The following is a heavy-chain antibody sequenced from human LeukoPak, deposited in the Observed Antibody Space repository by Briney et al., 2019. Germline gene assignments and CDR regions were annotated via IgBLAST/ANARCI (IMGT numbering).Heavy chain of an antibody. CDR1: GFTFSSYG. V-gene: IGHV3-23*01. Sequence: GRSLRLSCAASGFTFSSYGMHWVRQAPGKGLEWVSAISGSGGSTYYADSVKGRFTISRDNSKNTLYLQMNSLRAEDTAVYYCATGPSMYYFDYWGQGTLVTVSS. CDR2: ISGSGGST. CDR3: ATGPSMYYFDY. J-gene: IGHJ4*02.